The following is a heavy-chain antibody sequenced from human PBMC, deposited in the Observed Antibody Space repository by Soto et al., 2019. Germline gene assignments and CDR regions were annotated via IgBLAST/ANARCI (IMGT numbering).Heavy chain of an antibody. D-gene: IGHD1-1*01. V-gene: IGHV2-5*02. CDR2: IYWDDDK. CDR1: GFALTTAPVG. CDR3: AHSRGGTNWDDGDFDF. J-gene: IGHJ4*02. Sequence: QITLKESGPTLVKPTQTLTLTCTFSGFALTTAPVGVGWIRQPPGEALESLAIIYWDDDKCYNPSLRSRLTIPKDTSKNQVVLTMTNMDSVDTATYFCAHSRGGTNWDDGDFDFWGQGTLVTVSS.